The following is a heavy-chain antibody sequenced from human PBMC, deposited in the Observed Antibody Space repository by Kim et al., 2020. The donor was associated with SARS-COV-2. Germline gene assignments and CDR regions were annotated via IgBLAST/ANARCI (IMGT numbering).Heavy chain of an antibody. Sequence: GGSLRLSCAVSGFTFSDYWMHWVRQAPGKGLVWVSRISSDGSSTAYADSVKGRFTISRDHAKNTLYLQMNSLRAEDTAVYYCARAVSGALDYWGQGTLVTVSS. J-gene: IGHJ4*02. CDR3: ARAVSGALDY. D-gene: IGHD7-27*01. CDR1: GFTFSDYW. V-gene: IGHV3-74*01. CDR2: ISSDGSST.